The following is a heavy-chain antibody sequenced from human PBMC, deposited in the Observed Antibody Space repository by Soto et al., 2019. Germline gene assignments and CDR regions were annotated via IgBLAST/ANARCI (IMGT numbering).Heavy chain of an antibody. CDR3: ARDTEAIFAGRYYYGMDV. CDR1: GYTFTTYG. Sequence: SVKVSCKASGYTFTTYGISWVRQAPGQGLEWMGWISAYNGFKNYAQNLQDRVTITTDAFTSRAYMELRSLRSDDTAVYYCARDTEAIFAGRYYYGMDVWGQGTRVTVSS. D-gene: IGHD3-3*01. J-gene: IGHJ6*02. V-gene: IGHV1-18*04. CDR2: ISAYNGFK.